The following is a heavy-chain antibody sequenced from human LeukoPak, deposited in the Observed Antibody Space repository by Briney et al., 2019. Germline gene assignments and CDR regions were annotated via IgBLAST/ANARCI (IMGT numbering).Heavy chain of an antibody. CDR1: GGSFSGYY. J-gene: IGHJ4*02. Sequence: SETLSLTCAVYGGSFSGYYWSWIRQLPGKGLEWIGEINHSGSTNYNPSLKSRVTISVDTSKNQFSLKLSSVTAADTAVYYCARGALGINYWGQGTLVTVSS. D-gene: IGHD7-27*01. CDR3: ARGALGINY. CDR2: INHSGST. V-gene: IGHV4-34*01.